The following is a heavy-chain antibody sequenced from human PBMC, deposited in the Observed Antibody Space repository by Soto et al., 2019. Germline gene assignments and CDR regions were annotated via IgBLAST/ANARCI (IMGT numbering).Heavy chain of an antibody. J-gene: IGHJ6*02. CDR2: ISYDGSNK. Sequence: PGGSLRLSCASSGFTFISYGMHWVRQAPGKGLEWVAVISYDGSNKYYADSVKGRFTISRDNSKNTLYLQMNSLRAEDTAVYYCAKDIAVAGTFYYYYYGMDVWGQGTTVTVSS. CDR1: GFTFISYG. D-gene: IGHD6-19*01. CDR3: AKDIAVAGTFYYYYYGMDV. V-gene: IGHV3-30*18.